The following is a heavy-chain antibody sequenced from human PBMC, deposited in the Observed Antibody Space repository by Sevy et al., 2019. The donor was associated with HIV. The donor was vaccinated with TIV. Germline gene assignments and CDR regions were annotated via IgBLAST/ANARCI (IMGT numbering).Heavy chain of an antibody. CDR2: ISSSGSPI. CDR1: GFTFSSYE. D-gene: IGHD4-17*01. J-gene: IGHJ4*02. CDR3: ARAGPLGDLDHFDH. V-gene: IGHV3-48*03. Sequence: GGSLRLSCAASGFTFSSYEMNWVRQAPGKGLEWVSYISSSGSPIYYADSVKGRFTISRDNAKNSLYLQMNSLRAEDTAVYYCARAGPLGDLDHFDHWGQGTLVTVSS.